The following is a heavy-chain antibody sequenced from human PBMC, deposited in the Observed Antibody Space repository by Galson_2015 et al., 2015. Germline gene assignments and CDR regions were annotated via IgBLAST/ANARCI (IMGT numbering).Heavy chain of an antibody. V-gene: IGHV3-33*01. CDR1: GFTFSSYG. CDR3: ARDSGYDSNWYFDL. Sequence: SLRLSCAASGFTFSSYGMHWVRQAPGEGLEWVAVIWYDGSNKYYADSVKGRFTISRDNSEHTLYLQMNSLRAEDTAVYYCARDSGYDSNWYFDLWGRGTLVTVSS. CDR2: IWYDGSNK. D-gene: IGHD5-12*01. J-gene: IGHJ2*01.